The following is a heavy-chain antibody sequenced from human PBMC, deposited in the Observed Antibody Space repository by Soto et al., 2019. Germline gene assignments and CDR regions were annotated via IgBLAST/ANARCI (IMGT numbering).Heavy chain of an antibody. J-gene: IGHJ5*02. CDR1: GGSISSGDYC. CDR3: ARETARAAAGTGGWFDP. Sequence: PSETLSLTCTVSGGSISSGDYCWSWIRQPPGKGLEWIGYIYYSGSTYYNPSLKSRVTISVDTSKNQFSLKLSSVTAADTAVYYCARETARAAAGTGGWFDPWGQGTLVTVSS. CDR2: IYYSGST. D-gene: IGHD6-13*01. V-gene: IGHV4-30-4*01.